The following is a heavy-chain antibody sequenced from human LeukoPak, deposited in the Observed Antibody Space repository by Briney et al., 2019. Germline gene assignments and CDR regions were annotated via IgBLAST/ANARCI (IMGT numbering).Heavy chain of an antibody. D-gene: IGHD2-15*01. Sequence: GGSLRLSCAASGFTFSSYAMSWVRQAPGKGLKWVSAISGSGGSTYYADSVKGRFTISRDDSKNTLFLQMNSLRAEDTAIYYCARDFNLLGLAVDWGQGTLVTVSS. CDR1: GFTFSSYA. J-gene: IGHJ4*02. CDR3: ARDFNLLGLAVD. V-gene: IGHV3-23*01. CDR2: ISGSGGST.